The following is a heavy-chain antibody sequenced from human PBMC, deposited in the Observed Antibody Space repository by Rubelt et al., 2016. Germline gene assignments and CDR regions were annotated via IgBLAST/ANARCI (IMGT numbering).Heavy chain of an antibody. CDR1: GFTFTNYW. D-gene: IGHD2-21*02. J-gene: IGHJ4*02. CDR3: AKGGNVVVTARLYYFDY. CDR2: ISTDGRST. Sequence: ASGFTFTNYWTHWVRQAPGKGLVWISRISTDGRSTSYADSVKGRFTISRDNSKNTLYLQMNSLRAEDTAVYYCAKGGNVVVTARLYYFDYWGQGTLVTVSS. V-gene: IGHV3-74*01.